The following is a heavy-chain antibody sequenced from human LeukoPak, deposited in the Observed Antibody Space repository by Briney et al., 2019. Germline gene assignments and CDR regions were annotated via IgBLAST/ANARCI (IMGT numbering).Heavy chain of an antibody. J-gene: IGHJ3*02. CDR3: ARYRNEALFAFDI. D-gene: IGHD3-16*02. V-gene: IGHV4-59*01. Sequence: PSETLSLTCSVSGDSISNYYCSWIRQPPGKGLEWIGYIYYSGNTDYNPSLKSRVTISVDTSKNQFSLRLNSVTAADTAVYYCARYRNEALFAFDIWGQGTMVTVSS. CDR1: GDSISNYY. CDR2: IYYSGNT.